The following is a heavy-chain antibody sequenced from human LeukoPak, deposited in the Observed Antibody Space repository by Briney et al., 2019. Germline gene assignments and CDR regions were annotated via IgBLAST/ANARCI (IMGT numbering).Heavy chain of an antibody. CDR2: IYNSGST. CDR3: AREGSSASRDGFDI. J-gene: IGHJ3*02. Sequence: SETLSLTCTVSGGSISSYYWSWIRQPPGKGLEWIGYIYNSGSTNYNPSLKSRVTISVDTSKNRFSLKLSSVTAADTAVYYCAREGSSASRDGFDIWGQGTMVTVSS. V-gene: IGHV4-59*01. CDR1: GGSISSYY.